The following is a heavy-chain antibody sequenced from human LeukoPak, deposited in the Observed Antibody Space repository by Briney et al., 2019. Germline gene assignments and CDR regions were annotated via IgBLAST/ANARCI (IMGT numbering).Heavy chain of an antibody. V-gene: IGHV1-24*01. CDR2: FDPEDGET. J-gene: IGHJ5*02. D-gene: IGHD6-6*01. CDR1: GYTLTELS. CDR3: ATVAVSAARPRVYWFDP. Sequence: GASVKVSCKVSGYTLTELSMHWVRQAPGKGLEWMGGFDPEDGETIYAQKFQGRVTMTEDTSTDTAYMELSSLRSEDTAVYYCATVAVSAARPRVYWFDPWGQGTLVTVSS.